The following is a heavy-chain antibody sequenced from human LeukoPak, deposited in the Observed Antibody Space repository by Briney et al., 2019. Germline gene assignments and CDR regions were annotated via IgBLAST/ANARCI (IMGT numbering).Heavy chain of an antibody. CDR3: ARGAYYCGSGRDY. J-gene: IGHJ4*02. Sequence: SETLSLTCTVSGGSISSYYWSWIRQPPGKGLEWIGYIYYSGSTNYNPSLKSRVTISVDTSKNQFSLKLSSVTAADTAVYYCARGAYYCGSGRDYWGQGTLVTVSS. CDR2: IYYSGST. V-gene: IGHV4-59*01. D-gene: IGHD3-10*01. CDR1: GGSISSYY.